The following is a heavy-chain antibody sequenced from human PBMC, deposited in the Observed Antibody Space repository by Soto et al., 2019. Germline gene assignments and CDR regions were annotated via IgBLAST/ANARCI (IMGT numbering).Heavy chain of an antibody. D-gene: IGHD3-10*01. Sequence: GGSLRLSCAASGFTFSTYAMSWVRQAPGKGLEWVSTISGSGGTAYYADSVKGRLIISRDNSKNTLFLQMNSLRAEDTAVYCCARRPDGTGTNLADDFDDWGQGTLVTCSS. CDR2: ISGSGGTA. J-gene: IGHJ4*02. CDR3: ARRPDGTGTNLADDFDD. V-gene: IGHV3-23*01. CDR1: GFTFSTYA.